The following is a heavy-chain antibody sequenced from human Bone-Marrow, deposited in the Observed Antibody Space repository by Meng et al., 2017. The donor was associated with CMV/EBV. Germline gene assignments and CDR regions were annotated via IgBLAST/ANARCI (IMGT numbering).Heavy chain of an antibody. CDR1: GFTFSSHG. CDR2: TRIGEGEK. CDR3: ARVHDSSPPNLFDY. J-gene: IGHJ4*02. V-gene: IGHV3-30*02. Sequence: GESLKISCAASGFTFSSHGMHWVRQAPGKGLEWVAFTRIGEGEKYNPDSVKGRFTISRDNSKNMMHLQMNSLRPEDTAVYYCARVHDSSPPNLFDYWGQGILVTVSS. D-gene: IGHD6-13*01.